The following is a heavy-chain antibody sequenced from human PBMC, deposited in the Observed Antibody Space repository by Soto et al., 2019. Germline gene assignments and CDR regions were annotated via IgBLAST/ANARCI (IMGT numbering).Heavy chain of an antibody. D-gene: IGHD6-6*01. V-gene: IGHV1-46*01. Sequence: ASVKVSCKASGYTFTTYYMYWVRQAPGQGLEWMGIIKPSGGSTSFAQKFQGRATMTRDTSTSTVYRELISLTSEDTAVYYCARDVGMASRPYLDYWGQGTLVTVSS. CDR3: ARDVGMASRPYLDY. J-gene: IGHJ4*02. CDR2: IKPSGGST. CDR1: GYTFTTYY.